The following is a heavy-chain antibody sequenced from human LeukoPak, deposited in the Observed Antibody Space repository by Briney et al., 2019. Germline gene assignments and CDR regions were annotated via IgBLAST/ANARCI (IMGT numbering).Heavy chain of an antibody. Sequence: PGRSVSLSYAASGCTFSIDAMSWVRQAPRKGLESVSAISGSGGSTYYADSVKGRFTISRDNSKNTLYLQMNSLRAEDTAVYYCAKSGVEYYFDYWGQGTLVTVSS. D-gene: IGHD3-10*01. J-gene: IGHJ4*02. V-gene: IGHV3-23*01. CDR3: AKSGVEYYFDY. CDR1: GCTFSIDA. CDR2: ISGSGGST.